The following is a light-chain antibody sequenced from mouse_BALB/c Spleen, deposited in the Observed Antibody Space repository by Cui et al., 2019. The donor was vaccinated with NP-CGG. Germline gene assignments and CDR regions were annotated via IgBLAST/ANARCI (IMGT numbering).Light chain of an antibody. J-gene: IGLJ1*01. CDR2: GTN. CDR3: ALWYSNHWV. CDR1: TGAVTTSNY. V-gene: IGLV1*01. Sequence: AVVHQASVLTTSPGETVTLTCRSSTGAVTTSNYANWVQEKPDHLFTGLIGGTNNRAPGVPARFSGSLIGDKAALTITGAQTEDEAIYFCALWYSNHWVFGGGTKLTVL.